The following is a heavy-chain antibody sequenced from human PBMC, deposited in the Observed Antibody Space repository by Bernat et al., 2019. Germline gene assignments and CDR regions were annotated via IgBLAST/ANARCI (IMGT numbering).Heavy chain of an antibody. CDR2: ISYDGSNK. V-gene: IGHV3-30*18. CDR1: GFTFSSYG. D-gene: IGHD6-19*01. CDR3: AKDLSGWYDYYYYGMDV. J-gene: IGHJ6*02. Sequence: QVQLVESGGGVVQPGRSPRLSCAASGFTFSSYGMHWVRQAPGKGLEWVAVISYDGSNKYYADSVKGRFTISRDNSKNTLYLQMNSLRAEDTAVYYCAKDLSGWYDYYYYGMDVWGQGTTVTVSS.